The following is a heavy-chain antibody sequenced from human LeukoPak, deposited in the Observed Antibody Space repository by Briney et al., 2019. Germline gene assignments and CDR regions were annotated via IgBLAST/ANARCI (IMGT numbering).Heavy chain of an antibody. CDR2: ISSSSTYT. CDR3: VKGSSYYYDSSGYYVEY. Sequence: PGGSLRLSCAASGFTFSDYYMSWIRQAPGKGLEWVSYISSSSTYTNYADSVKGRFTISRDNAKNSLYLQMNSLRAEDTAVYYCVKGSSYYYDSSGYYVEYWGQGTLVTVSS. CDR1: GFTFSDYY. J-gene: IGHJ4*02. V-gene: IGHV3-11*05. D-gene: IGHD3-22*01.